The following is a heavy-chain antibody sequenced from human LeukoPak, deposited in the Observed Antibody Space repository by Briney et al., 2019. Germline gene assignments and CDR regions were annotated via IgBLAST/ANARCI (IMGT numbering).Heavy chain of an antibody. J-gene: IGHJ4*02. CDR3: AKLGEKYLTYSSSYATFDY. D-gene: IGHD6-6*01. CDR2: ISGSGGST. V-gene: IGHV3-23*01. CDR1: GFTFSSYA. Sequence: PGGSLRLSCAASGFTFSSYAMSWVRQAPGKGLEWGSAISGSGGSTYYADSVKGRFTISRDNSKNTLYLQMNSLRAEDTAVYYCAKLGEKYLTYSSSYATFDYWGQGTLVTVSS.